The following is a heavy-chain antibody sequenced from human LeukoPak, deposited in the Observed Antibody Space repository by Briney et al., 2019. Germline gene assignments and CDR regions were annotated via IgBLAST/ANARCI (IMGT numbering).Heavy chain of an antibody. J-gene: IGHJ5*02. CDR2: IWYDGSSK. Sequence: GGSLRLSCAASGFTFSSYGMHWVRQAPGKGLEWVAVIWYDGSSKYYADSVKGRFTISRDNSKNTLYLQMNSLRAEDTAVYYRARDGDYHWGQGTLVTVSS. V-gene: IGHV3-33*01. CDR1: GFTFSSYG. CDR3: ARDGDYH.